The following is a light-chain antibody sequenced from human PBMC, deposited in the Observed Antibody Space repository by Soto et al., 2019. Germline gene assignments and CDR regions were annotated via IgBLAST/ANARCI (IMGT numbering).Light chain of an antibody. J-gene: IGKJ4*01. V-gene: IGKV1-39*01. CDR3: QQSYSFPLT. Sequence: DIQMTQSPSSLSASVGDRVTITCRASQSVSRYLNWYQQKPGKAPALLIDTASSLESGFPSRFSGGGSGTDFTLTINSLQPEDCATYFCQQSYSFPLTFGGGTRVEIK. CDR2: TAS. CDR1: QSVSRY.